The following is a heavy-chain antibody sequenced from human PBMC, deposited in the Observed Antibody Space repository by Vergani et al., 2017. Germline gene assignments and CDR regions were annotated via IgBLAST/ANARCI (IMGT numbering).Heavy chain of an antibody. CDR3: ARHWLESGSGWDYYYYGMDV. Sequence: EVQLVQSGAEVKKPGESLRISCKGSGYSFTSYWISWVRQMPGKGLEWMGRIDLSDSYTNYSPSFQGHVTISADKSISTAYLQWSSLKASDTAMYYCARHWLESGSGWDYYYYGMDVWGQGTTVTVSS. CDR2: IDLSDSYT. CDR1: GYSFTSYW. V-gene: IGHV5-10-1*03. J-gene: IGHJ6*02. D-gene: IGHD6-19*01.